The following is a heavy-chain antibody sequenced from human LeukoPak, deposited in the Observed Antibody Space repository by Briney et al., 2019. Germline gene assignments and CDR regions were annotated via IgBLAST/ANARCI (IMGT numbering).Heavy chain of an antibody. CDR2: ISYDGSNK. CDR3: AQNRLRYLDWTFDY. V-gene: IGHV3-30*03. D-gene: IGHD3-9*01. J-gene: IGHJ4*02. Sequence: PGGSLRLSCAASGFTFSSYGMHWVRQAPGKGLEWVAVISYDGSNKYYADSVKGRFTISRDNSKNTLYLQMNSLRAEDTAVYYCAQNRLRYLDWTFDYWGQGTLVTVSS. CDR1: GFTFSSYG.